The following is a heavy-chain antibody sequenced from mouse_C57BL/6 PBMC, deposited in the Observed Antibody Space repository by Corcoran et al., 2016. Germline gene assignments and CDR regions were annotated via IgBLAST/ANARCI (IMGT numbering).Heavy chain of an antibody. Sequence: EVQLQQSGPVLVKPGASVKMSCKASGYTFTDYYMNWVKQSHGKSLEWIGVINPYNGGTSYNQKFKGKATLTVDKSSSTAYMELNSLTSEDSAVYYCARSKATVVANAMDYWGQGTSVTVSS. CDR1: GYTFTDYY. D-gene: IGHD1-1*01. CDR2: INPYNGGT. V-gene: IGHV1-19*01. J-gene: IGHJ4*01. CDR3: ARSKATVVANAMDY.